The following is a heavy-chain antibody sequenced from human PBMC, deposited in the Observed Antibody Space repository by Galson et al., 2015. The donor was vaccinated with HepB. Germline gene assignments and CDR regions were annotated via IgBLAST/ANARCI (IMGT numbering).Heavy chain of an antibody. J-gene: IGHJ5*02. CDR1: GYIFTNYA. V-gene: IGHV7-4-1*02. D-gene: IGHD3-10*01. CDR3: ARTPHYGSGTNSNVWFDL. CDR2: INTNTADP. Sequence: SVKVSCKASGYIFTNYAMNWVRQAPGQGLEWMGWINTNTADPTYAQGFTGRFVFSLDTSVTTTYLQISNLKAEDTAVYFCARTPHYGSGTNSNVWFDLWGQGTLVTVSS.